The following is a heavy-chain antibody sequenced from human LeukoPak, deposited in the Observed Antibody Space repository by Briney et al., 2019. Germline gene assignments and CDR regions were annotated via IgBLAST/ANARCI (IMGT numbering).Heavy chain of an antibody. Sequence: SVKVSCKASGYTFTSYGISWVRQAPGQGLEWMGGIIPIFVTANYAQKFQGRVTITADKSTSTAYMELSSLRSEDTAVYYCARSPNYYDSSGSTYDYWGQGTLVTVSS. CDR1: GYTFTSYG. J-gene: IGHJ4*02. D-gene: IGHD3-22*01. CDR3: ARSPNYYDSSGSTYDY. CDR2: IIPIFVTA. V-gene: IGHV1-69*06.